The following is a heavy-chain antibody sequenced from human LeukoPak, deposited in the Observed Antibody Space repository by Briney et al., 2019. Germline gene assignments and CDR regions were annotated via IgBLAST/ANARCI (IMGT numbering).Heavy chain of an antibody. CDR1: GFTFSSYS. J-gene: IGHJ4*02. Sequence: GGSLRLPCAASGFTFSSYSMNWVRQAPGKGLEWVSSISSSSSYIYYADSVKGRFTISRDNAKNSLYLQMNSLRAEDTAVYYCARVLARLRFLEWLPDYWGQGTLVTVSS. D-gene: IGHD3-3*01. CDR3: ARVLARLRFLEWLPDY. CDR2: ISSSSSYI. V-gene: IGHV3-21*01.